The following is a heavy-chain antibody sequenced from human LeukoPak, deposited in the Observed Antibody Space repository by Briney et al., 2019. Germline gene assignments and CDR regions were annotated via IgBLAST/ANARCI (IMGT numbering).Heavy chain of an antibody. CDR3: ARTYYYGSGYYYNWYFDL. J-gene: IGHJ2*01. Sequence: SVKVSCKASGGTFSSYAISWVRQAPGQGREWMGGIIPIFGTANYAQKFQGRVTITADESTSTAYMELSSLRSEDTAVYYCARTYYYGSGYYYNWYFDLWGRGTLVTVSS. D-gene: IGHD3-22*01. CDR2: IIPIFGTA. V-gene: IGHV1-69*13. CDR1: GGTFSSYA.